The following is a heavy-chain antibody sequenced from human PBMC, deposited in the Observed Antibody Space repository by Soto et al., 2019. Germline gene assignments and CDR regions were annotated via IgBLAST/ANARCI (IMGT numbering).Heavy chain of an antibody. CDR1: GFTFCDYY. Sequence: GGSLRLSCAASGFTFCDYYLSWIRQAPGKGLEWVSYISSSGSTIYYADSVKGRFTISRDNAKNSLYLQMNSLRAEDTAVYYCARGSDIVVVVAATKFDYWGQGTLVTVSS. CDR3: ARGSDIVVVVAATKFDY. D-gene: IGHD2-15*01. J-gene: IGHJ4*02. CDR2: ISSSGSTI. V-gene: IGHV3-11*01.